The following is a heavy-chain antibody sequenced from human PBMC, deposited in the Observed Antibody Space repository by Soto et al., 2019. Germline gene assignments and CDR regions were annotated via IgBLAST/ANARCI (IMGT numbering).Heavy chain of an antibody. J-gene: IGHJ4*02. Sequence: KPSETLSLTCTVSGGSISSYYWSWIRQPAGKGLEWIGRIYTSGSTNYNPSLKSRVTMSVDTSKNQFSLKLSSVTAADTAVYYCASSPARYDEAHFDYWGQGXLVTVSS. CDR2: IYTSGST. CDR3: ASSPARYDEAHFDY. D-gene: IGHD3-9*01. V-gene: IGHV4-4*07. CDR1: GGSISSYY.